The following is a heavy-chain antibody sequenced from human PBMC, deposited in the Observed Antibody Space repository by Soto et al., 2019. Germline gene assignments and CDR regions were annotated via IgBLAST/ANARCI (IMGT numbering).Heavy chain of an antibody. Sequence: EVQLVESGGGLVKPRGSLRLSCAASGFTFSSYSMNWVRQAPGKGLEWVSSISSSSSYMYYADSVKGRFTISRDDAKDSLYLQMNSLRPEDTAVYYCARDPSYDFWSGYSTPYFDYWGQGTLVPVSS. CDR3: ARDPSYDFWSGYSTPYFDY. J-gene: IGHJ4*02. D-gene: IGHD3-3*01. V-gene: IGHV3-21*01. CDR1: GFTFSSYS. CDR2: ISSSSSYM.